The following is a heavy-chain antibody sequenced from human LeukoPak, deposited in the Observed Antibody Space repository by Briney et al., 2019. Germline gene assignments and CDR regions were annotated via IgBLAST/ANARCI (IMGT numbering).Heavy chain of an antibody. V-gene: IGHV3-48*02. CDR1: GFTFSSYS. Sequence: GGSLRLSCAASGFTFSSYSMNWVRQAPGKGLEWVSYISSSSSTIYYADSVKGRFTISRDNAKNSLYLQMNSLRDEDTAVYYCALRCTIFGSYGSNWFDPWGQGTLVTVSS. D-gene: IGHD3-3*01. J-gene: IGHJ5*02. CDR2: ISSSSSTI. CDR3: ALRCTIFGSYGSNWFDP.